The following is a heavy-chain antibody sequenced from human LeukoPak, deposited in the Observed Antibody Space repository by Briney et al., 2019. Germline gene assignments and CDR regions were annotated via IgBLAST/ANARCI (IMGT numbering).Heavy chain of an antibody. J-gene: IGHJ4*02. Sequence: GRSLRLSCAASGFTFSSYAMHWVSQAPGKGLEWVAVISYDGSNKYYADSVKGRFTISRDNSKNTLYLQMNSLRAEDTAVYYCAREGYSGSYDYWGQGTLVTVSS. CDR2: ISYDGSNK. CDR1: GFTFSSYA. V-gene: IGHV3-30*04. CDR3: AREGYSGSYDY. D-gene: IGHD5-12*01.